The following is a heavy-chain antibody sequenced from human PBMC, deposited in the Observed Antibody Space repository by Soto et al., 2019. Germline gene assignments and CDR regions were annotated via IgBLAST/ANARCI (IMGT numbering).Heavy chain of an antibody. CDR1: GFTFSSYA. CDR3: AKVIGFWSGYSLNVNWFDP. J-gene: IGHJ5*02. V-gene: IGHV3-23*01. CDR2: ISGSGGST. D-gene: IGHD3-3*01. Sequence: GGSLRLSCAASGFTFSSYAMSWVRQAPGKGLEWVSAISGSGGSTYYADSVKGRFTISRDNSKNTLYLQMNSLRAEDTAVYYCAKVIGFWSGYSLNVNWFDPWGQGTLVTVSS.